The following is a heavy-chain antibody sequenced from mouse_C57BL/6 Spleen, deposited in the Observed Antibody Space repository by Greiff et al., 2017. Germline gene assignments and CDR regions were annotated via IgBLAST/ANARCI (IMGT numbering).Heavy chain of an antibody. J-gene: IGHJ1*03. Sequence: QVQLKESGAELARPGASVKMSCKASGYTFTSYTMHWVKQRPGQGLEWIGYINPSSGYTKYNQKFKDKATLTADKSSSTAYMQLSSLTSEDAAVYYCARGGNHWYFDVWGTGTTVTVSS. CDR1: GYTFTSYT. D-gene: IGHD2-1*01. V-gene: IGHV1-4*01. CDR3: ARGGNHWYFDV. CDR2: INPSSGYT.